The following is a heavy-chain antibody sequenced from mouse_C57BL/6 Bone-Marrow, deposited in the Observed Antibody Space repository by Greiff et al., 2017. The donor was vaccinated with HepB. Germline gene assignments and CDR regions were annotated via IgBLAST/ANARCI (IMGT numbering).Heavy chain of an antibody. CDR2: IYPRNGNT. V-gene: IGHV1-81*01. J-gene: IGHJ4*01. CDR3: ARTGIYYDSYYYAIDY. CDR1: GYTFTSYG. Sequence: VQLQQSGAELARPGASVKLSCKASGYTFTSYGISWVKQRTGQGLEWIGEIYPRNGNTYYNEKFKGKATLTADKSSSSAYMELRSLTSEDSAVYFCARTGIYYDSYYYAIDYWGQGTSVTVSS. D-gene: IGHD2-4*01.